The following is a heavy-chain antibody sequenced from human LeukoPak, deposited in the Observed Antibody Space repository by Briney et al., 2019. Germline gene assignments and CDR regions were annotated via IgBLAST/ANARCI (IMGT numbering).Heavy chain of an antibody. J-gene: IGHJ4*02. CDR2: IYNSGIT. CDR1: GGSISNPSYY. CDR3: ARTPIYYFDNSGYYN. V-gene: IGHV4-61*02. Sequence: SQTLSLTCTVSGGSISNPSYYWSWIRQPAGKGLEWIGRIYNSGITNYNPSLKSRVTISVDTSKNQFFLKLSSVTAADTAVYYCARTPIYYFDNSGYYNWGQGTLVTVSS. D-gene: IGHD3-22*01.